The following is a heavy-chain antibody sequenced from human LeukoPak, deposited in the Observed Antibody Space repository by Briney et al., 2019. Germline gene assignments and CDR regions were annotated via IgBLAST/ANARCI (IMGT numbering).Heavy chain of an antibody. CDR3: ARDPASSGWYPYFDY. Sequence: ASVKVSCKASGYTFTSYGISWVRQAPGQGLEWMGWISAYNGNTNYAQKLQDRVTMTTETSTTTAYMELRSLRSDDTAVYYCARDPASSGWYPYFDYWGQGTLVTVSS. V-gene: IGHV1-18*01. CDR1: GYTFTSYG. CDR2: ISAYNGNT. J-gene: IGHJ4*02. D-gene: IGHD6-19*01.